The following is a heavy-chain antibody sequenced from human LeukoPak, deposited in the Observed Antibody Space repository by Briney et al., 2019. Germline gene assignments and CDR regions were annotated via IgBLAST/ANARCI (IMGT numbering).Heavy chain of an antibody. CDR3: ARREVGATLGWFDP. CDR1: GGSISSSIYF. V-gene: IGHV4-39*01. Sequence: PSETLSLTCTVSGGSISSSIYFWGWIRQPPGKGLESIGIIHHGGSTYYTPSLKSRVTISVDTSKNQFSLKLSSVTAADTAVYYCARREVGATLGWFDPWGQGTLVTVSS. CDR2: IHHGGST. J-gene: IGHJ5*02. D-gene: IGHD1-26*01.